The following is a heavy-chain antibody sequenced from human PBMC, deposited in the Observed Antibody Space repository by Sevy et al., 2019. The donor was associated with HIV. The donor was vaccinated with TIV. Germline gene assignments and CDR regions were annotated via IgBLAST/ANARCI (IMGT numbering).Heavy chain of an antibody. Sequence: GGSQRLSCAASGFTFSTSTMNWVRQAPGKGLEWVSLMTSSSSYILYADSVKGRFTISRDNAKNSVFLQMNSLRVEDTAVYYCVRDGWNYWGQGTLVTVSS. D-gene: IGHD2-15*01. J-gene: IGHJ4*02. CDR3: VRDGWNY. V-gene: IGHV3-21*01. CDR1: GFTFSTST. CDR2: MTSSSSYI.